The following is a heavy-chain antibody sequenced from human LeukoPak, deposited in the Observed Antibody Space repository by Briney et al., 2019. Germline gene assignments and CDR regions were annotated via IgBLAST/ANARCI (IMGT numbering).Heavy chain of an antibody. Sequence: GGSLRLSCAASGFPFSSYAMSWVRQAPGKGLEWVSTISNSDDSTYYADSVKGRFTISRDNSENTLFLRMDSLRAEDTAVYYCAKATGYLLWGQGTLVIVSS. CDR3: AKATGYLL. CDR2: ISNSDDST. CDR1: GFPFSSYA. J-gene: IGHJ4*02. D-gene: IGHD1-14*01. V-gene: IGHV3-23*01.